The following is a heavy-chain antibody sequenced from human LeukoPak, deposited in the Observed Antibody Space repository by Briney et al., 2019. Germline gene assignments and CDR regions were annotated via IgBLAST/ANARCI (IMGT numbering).Heavy chain of an antibody. CDR2: ISGSGGST. CDR1: GFTFSSYA. CDR3: AKDRKITMVRGVITPGPFDY. J-gene: IGHJ4*02. D-gene: IGHD3-10*01. Sequence: GGSLRLSCAASGFTFSSYAMSWVRRAPGKGLEWVSAISGSGGSTYYADSVKGRFTISRDNSKNTLYLQMNSLRAEDTAVYYCAKDRKITMVRGVITPGPFDYWGQGTLVTVSS. V-gene: IGHV3-23*01.